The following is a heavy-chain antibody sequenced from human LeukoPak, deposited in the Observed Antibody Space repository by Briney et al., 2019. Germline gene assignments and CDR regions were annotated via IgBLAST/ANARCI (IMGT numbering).Heavy chain of an antibody. CDR2: IYSGGST. J-gene: IGHJ4*02. CDR1: GFTVSSNY. D-gene: IGHD4-17*01. Sequence: GGSLRLSCAASGFTVSSNYMSWVRQAPGKGLEWVSVIYSGGSTYYADSVKGRFTISRDNSKNTLYLQMNSLRAEDTAVYYCARFCYGEYYDLDHWGQGTLVTVSS. V-gene: IGHV3-66*02. CDR3: ARFCYGEYYDLDH.